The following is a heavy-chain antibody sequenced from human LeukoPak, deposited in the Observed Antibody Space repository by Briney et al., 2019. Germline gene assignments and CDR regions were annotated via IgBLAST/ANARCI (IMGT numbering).Heavy chain of an antibody. D-gene: IGHD6-19*01. Sequence: GGSLRLSCAASGFTVSSNYMSWVRQAPGKGLEWVSVIYSGGSTYYADSVKGRFTISRDNSKNTLYLQMNSLRAEDTAVYYCAKDSIAVASMMDVWGQGTTVTVSS. V-gene: IGHV3-53*01. CDR1: GFTVSSNY. J-gene: IGHJ6*02. CDR3: AKDSIAVASMMDV. CDR2: IYSGGST.